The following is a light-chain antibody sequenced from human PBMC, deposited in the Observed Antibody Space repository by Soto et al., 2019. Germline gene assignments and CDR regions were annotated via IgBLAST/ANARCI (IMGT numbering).Light chain of an antibody. V-gene: IGKV3-20*01. Sequence: ETVVTQSPGTFSFSPGERATLSCRASESISSSYLAWYQQKPGQAPRLLIYGASSGATGIPDRFSGSGSGTDFTLTISRLEPEDFAVYYCQQYGSSLPVTFGGGTKV. J-gene: IGKJ4*01. CDR3: QQYGSSLPVT. CDR1: ESISSSY. CDR2: GAS.